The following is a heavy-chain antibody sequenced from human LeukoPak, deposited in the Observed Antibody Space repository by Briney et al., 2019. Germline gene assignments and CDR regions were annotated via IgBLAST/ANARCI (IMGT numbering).Heavy chain of an antibody. Sequence: PSETLSLACILPGGSVSSGMYYWSWIRQPPGKGLERIGYIYNSVRTNYNPSLKSRVTISVDTSKNQLSLKLSSVTAADTAVYFCVRDLVATIDHYYYGMDVWGQGTTVTVSS. V-gene: IGHV4-61*01. CDR1: GGSVSSGMYY. D-gene: IGHD5-12*01. J-gene: IGHJ6*02. CDR2: IYNSVRT. CDR3: VRDLVATIDHYYYGMDV.